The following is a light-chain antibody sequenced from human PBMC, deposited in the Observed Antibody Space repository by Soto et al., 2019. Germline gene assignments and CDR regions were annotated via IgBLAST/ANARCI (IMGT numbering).Light chain of an antibody. CDR2: HVS. CDR1: GTDVGQYNY. CDR3: SSYTSSSTLV. J-gene: IGLJ1*01. Sequence: QSALTQPPSASGSPGQSVTISCTGAGTDVGQYNYVSWYQQHPGKAPKLLIHHVSRRPSGVPARFSGSKSGNTASLTVSGLQTEDEADYYCSSYTSSSTLVFGTGTKVNVL. V-gene: IGLV2-8*01.